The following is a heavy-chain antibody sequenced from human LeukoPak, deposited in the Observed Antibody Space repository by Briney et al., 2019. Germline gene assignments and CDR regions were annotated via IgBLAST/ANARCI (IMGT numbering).Heavy chain of an antibody. CDR3: ARDLASTTVTTSLPSYGMDV. CDR1: GFTFSSYW. CDR2: IKQDGSEK. D-gene: IGHD4-17*01. V-gene: IGHV3-7*01. J-gene: IGHJ6*02. Sequence: GGSMGLSCAASGFTFSSYWMSWVRQAPGKGLEWVANIKQDGSEKYYVDSVKGRFTISRDNAKNSLYLQMNSLRAEDTAVYYCARDLASTTVTTSLPSYGMDVWGQGTTATVSS.